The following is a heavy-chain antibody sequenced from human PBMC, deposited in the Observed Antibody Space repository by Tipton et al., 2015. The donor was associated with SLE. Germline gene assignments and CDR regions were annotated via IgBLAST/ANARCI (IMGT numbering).Heavy chain of an antibody. V-gene: IGHV1-8*01. CDR2: MNPNSGNT. D-gene: IGHD6-13*01. Sequence: QVQLVQSGPEVKKPGASVKVSCKASGYTFTSYDINWVRQATGQGLEWMGWMNPNSGNTGYAQKFQGRVTMTRNTSISTAYMELSSLRSEDTAVYYCARRAAAGTGYWFDPWGQGTLVTVSS. CDR1: GYTFTSYD. CDR3: ARRAAAGTGYWFDP. J-gene: IGHJ5*02.